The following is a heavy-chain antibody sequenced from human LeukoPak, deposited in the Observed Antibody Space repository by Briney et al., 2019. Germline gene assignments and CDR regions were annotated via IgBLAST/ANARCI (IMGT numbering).Heavy chain of an antibody. V-gene: IGHV4-39*07. CDR1: GGSISSSIYY. CDR3: ARADYSSTWSHDYYYMDV. Sequence: SETLSLTCTVSGGSISSSIYYWGWIRQPPGKGLEWIGSIYYSGRTYYNPSLKSRVTISVDTSKNQFSLKLSSVTAADTAVYYCARADYSSTWSHDYYYMDVWGKGTTVTVSS. J-gene: IGHJ6*03. CDR2: IYYSGRT. D-gene: IGHD6-13*01.